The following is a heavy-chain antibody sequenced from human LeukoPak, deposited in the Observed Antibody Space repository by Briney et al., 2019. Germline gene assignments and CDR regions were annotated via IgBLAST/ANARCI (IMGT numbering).Heavy chain of an antibody. CDR3: ARDNRYGGNSYPYYYYGMDV. J-gene: IGHJ6*02. D-gene: IGHD4-23*01. V-gene: IGHV3-33*01. CDR1: GFTFSSYG. Sequence: PGRSLRLSCAASGFTFSSYGMHWVRQAPGKGLEWVAVIWYDGSNKYYADSVKGRFTISRDNSKNTLYLQMNSLRAEDTAVYYCARDNRYGGNSYPYYYYGMDVWGQGTTVTVSS. CDR2: IWYDGSNK.